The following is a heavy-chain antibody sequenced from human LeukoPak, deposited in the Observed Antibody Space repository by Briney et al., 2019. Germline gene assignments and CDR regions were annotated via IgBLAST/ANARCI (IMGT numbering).Heavy chain of an antibody. CDR2: ISGSGGST. Sequence: GGSLRLSCAASGFTFSSYAMSWVRQAPGKGLEWVSAISGSGGSTYYADSVKGRFTISRDNSKNTLYLQMNSLRAEDTAVYYCAKVHDGLRYFDWSYDAFDIWGQGTMVTVSS. CDR1: GFTFSSYA. D-gene: IGHD3-9*01. J-gene: IGHJ3*02. CDR3: AKVHDGLRYFDWSYDAFDI. V-gene: IGHV3-23*01.